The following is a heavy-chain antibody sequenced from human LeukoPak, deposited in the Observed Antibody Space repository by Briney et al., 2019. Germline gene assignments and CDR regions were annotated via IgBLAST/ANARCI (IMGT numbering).Heavy chain of an antibody. V-gene: IGHV3-74*01. D-gene: IGHD3-22*01. J-gene: IGHJ5*02. CDR2: INSDGINT. Sequence: GGSLRLSCAASGFTFSNYWMHWVRQAPGKGLVWVSRINSDGINTSYADSVKGRFTISRDNAKNTLNLQLNSLRAEDTAVYYCARDLGQYYDTSDNWFDPWGQGTLVTVSS. CDR1: GFTFSNYW. CDR3: ARDLGQYYDTSDNWFDP.